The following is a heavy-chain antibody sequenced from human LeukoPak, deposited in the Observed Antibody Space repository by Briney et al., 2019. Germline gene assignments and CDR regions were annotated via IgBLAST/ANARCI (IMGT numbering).Heavy chain of an antibody. V-gene: IGHV4-39*07. CDR2: IYYSGST. Sequence: SETLSLTCTVSGGSISSRSYYWGWIRQPPGKGLEWIGSIYYSGSTYYNPSLKSRVTISVDTSKNQFSLKLSSVTAADTAVYYCARDYTAMADFDYWGQGTLVTVSS. CDR3: ARDYTAMADFDY. J-gene: IGHJ4*02. D-gene: IGHD5-18*01. CDR1: GGSISSRSYY.